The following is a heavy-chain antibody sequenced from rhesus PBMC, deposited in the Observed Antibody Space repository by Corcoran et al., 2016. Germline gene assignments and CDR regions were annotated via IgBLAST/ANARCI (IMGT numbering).Heavy chain of an antibody. J-gene: IGHJ4*01. CDR3: TRDSSGWDDFDY. D-gene: IGHD6-31*01. Sequence: EVQLVESGGGLVQPGGSLRLSCAASGFTFSNYWMSWVRQAPGKGQEWVGFIKNKADGGTAAYAESVKGRFTISRDDSKNTLYLQMNSLKTEDTAVYYCTRDSSGWDDFDYWGQGVLVTVSS. CDR2: IKNKADGGTA. V-gene: IGHV3S11*01. CDR1: GFTFSNYW.